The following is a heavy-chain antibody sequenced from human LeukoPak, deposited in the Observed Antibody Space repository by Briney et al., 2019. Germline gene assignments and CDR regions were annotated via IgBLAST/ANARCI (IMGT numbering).Heavy chain of an antibody. D-gene: IGHD3-3*01. CDR2: IYASGYT. CDR3: TRGPEWSRPVGDACDI. Sequence: GGSLRLSCAASGFIFNNYGLVWVRQAPGKGLEWVSVIYASGYTFYADSVKGRFTISRDSSMNTLYLQMDSLRVEDTALYYCTRGPEWSRPVGDACDIWGQGTMVTVSS. CDR1: GFIFNNYG. J-gene: IGHJ3*02. V-gene: IGHV3-53*01.